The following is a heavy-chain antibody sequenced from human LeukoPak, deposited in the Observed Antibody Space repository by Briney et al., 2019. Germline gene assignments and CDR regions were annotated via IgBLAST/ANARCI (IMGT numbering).Heavy chain of an antibody. CDR1: GDSINAYY. Sequence: SSETLSLTCSVSGDSINAYYWGWIRQPPGKGLEWIGYIYFSGTTKYNPSLESRITISVDTSKNQISLKLSSVTAADTAVYYCARRRAEGGSNGHYNWFDPWGQGILVTVSS. V-gene: IGHV4-59*08. CDR3: ARRRAEGGSNGHYNWFDP. D-gene: IGHD6-13*01. CDR2: IYFSGTT. J-gene: IGHJ5*02.